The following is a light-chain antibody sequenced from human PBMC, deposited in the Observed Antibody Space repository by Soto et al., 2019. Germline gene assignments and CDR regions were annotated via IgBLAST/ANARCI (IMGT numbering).Light chain of an antibody. CDR2: DAS. CDR3: HQRSNWPPA. V-gene: IGKV3-11*01. CDR1: QSVSSY. Sequence: EIVVTQSPATLSLSPGERATLSCMSIQSVSSYLAWSQQKPGQAPRLLSYDASNNATGIPARFSGSGSWTDFTRTISSLDPEGFAVYYCHQRSNWPPACGGGTKVEIK. J-gene: IGKJ4*01.